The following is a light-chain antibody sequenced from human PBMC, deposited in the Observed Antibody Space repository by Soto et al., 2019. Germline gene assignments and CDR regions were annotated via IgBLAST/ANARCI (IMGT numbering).Light chain of an antibody. CDR3: QVRTNWSIA. CDR2: GAS. J-gene: IGKJ5*01. Sequence: EIVFTQSPGTLSLSPGERATLSCRASQSVSSSYLGWYQQKPGQAPRLLIYGASSRATGIPDRFSGSGSGTDFTLTISSLEPEDAALYYCQVRTNWSIAFGRGTRLEI. V-gene: IGKV3D-20*02. CDR1: QSVSSSY.